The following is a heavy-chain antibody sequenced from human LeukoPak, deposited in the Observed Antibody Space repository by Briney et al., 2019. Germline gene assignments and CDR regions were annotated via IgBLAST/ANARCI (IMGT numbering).Heavy chain of an antibody. J-gene: IGHJ6*03. Sequence: GGSLRLPCVASGFTFSSYAMSWVRQAPGKGLEWVSSISGSGGITYHADSLKGRFTISRDNSKNTVFLQLNSLRVEDTAVYYCAKNTVSGGHYQYYMDVWGKGTTVTVSS. D-gene: IGHD5/OR15-5a*01. CDR3: AKNTVSGGHYQYYMDV. CDR2: ISGSGGIT. CDR1: GFTFSSYA. V-gene: IGHV3-23*01.